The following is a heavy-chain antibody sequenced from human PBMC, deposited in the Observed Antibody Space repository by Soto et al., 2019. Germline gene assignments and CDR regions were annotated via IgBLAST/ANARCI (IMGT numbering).Heavy chain of an antibody. V-gene: IGHV3-23*01. CDR2: ISWSGSGT. J-gene: IGHJ4*02. CDR3: ARASTTSYYGPLDY. Sequence: GGSLRLSCAASGFMFKDFAMHWVRQAPGKGLEWVSAISWSGSGTYYADSVKGRFAISRDNSKNSVYLQLNSLRAEDTAFYYCARASTTSYYGPLDYWGQGTLVTVSS. CDR1: GFMFKDFA. D-gene: IGHD3-10*01.